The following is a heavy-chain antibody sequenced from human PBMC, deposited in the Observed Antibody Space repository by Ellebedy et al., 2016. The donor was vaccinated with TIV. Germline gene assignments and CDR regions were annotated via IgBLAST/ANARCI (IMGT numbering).Heavy chain of an antibody. CDR1: GYTFTSYY. V-gene: IGHV1-46*03. D-gene: IGHD5-18*01. J-gene: IGHJ4*02. CDR3: ARGSGWIRKVDPIDY. Sequence: ASVKVSXXASGYTFTSYYMHWVRQAPGQGLEWMGIINPSGGSTSYAQKFQGRVTMTRDTSTSTVYMELSSLRSEDTAVYYCARGSGWIRKVDPIDYWGQGTLVTVSS. CDR2: INPSGGST.